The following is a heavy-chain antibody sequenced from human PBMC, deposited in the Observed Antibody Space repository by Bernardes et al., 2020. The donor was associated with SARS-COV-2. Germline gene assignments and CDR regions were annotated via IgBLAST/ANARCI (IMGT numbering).Heavy chain of an antibody. CDR1: GYTLSKYG. J-gene: IGHJ4*02. D-gene: IGHD1-7*01. CDR3: AITRNWNYVHDY. V-gene: IGHV1-18*01. CDR2: ISAYNGNT. Sequence: ASMKVSCKASGYTLSKYGISWMRQAPGQGLEWMGWISAYNGNTNYAHNLQGRVAMTTDTSTSTVSLELRSLTSDDTAMYYCAITRNWNYVHDYWGQGTLVTVSS.